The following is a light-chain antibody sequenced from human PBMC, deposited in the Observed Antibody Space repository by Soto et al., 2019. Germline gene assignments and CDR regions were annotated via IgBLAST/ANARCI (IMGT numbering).Light chain of an antibody. Sequence: DIVMTQSPDSLAVSLGERATINCKSSQRVLYSSNNKNYLAWYQQKPGQPPKLPIYWASTRESGVPDRFSGSGSGTDFTLTISSLQAEDVAVYYCQQDYSTPFTFGPGTKVDIK. J-gene: IGKJ3*01. V-gene: IGKV4-1*01. CDR2: WAS. CDR1: QRVLYSSNNKNY. CDR3: QQDYSTPFT.